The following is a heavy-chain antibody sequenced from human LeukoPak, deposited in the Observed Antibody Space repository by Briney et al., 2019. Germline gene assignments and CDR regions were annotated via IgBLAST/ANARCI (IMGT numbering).Heavy chain of an antibody. CDR3: ARGFPFTVVNCEYMDV. J-gene: IGHJ6*03. CDR1: GFTFDDYA. CDR2: ISWNSGSI. V-gene: IGHV3-9*01. Sequence: PGGSLRLSCAASGFTFDDYAMHWVRQAPGKGLEWVSGISWNSGSIGYADSVKGRFTISRDNAKNSLYLQMNSLRAEDTALYYCARGFPFTVVNCEYMDVWGKGNTVTVAS. D-gene: IGHD4-23*01.